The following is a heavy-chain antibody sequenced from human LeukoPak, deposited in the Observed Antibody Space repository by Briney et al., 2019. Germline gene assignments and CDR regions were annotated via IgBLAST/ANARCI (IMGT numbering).Heavy chain of an antibody. CDR2: IYSGGSR. CDR1: GFTVSSNF. D-gene: IGHD3-3*02. J-gene: IGHJ4*02. V-gene: IGHV3-53*04. CDR3: ARLYGTFLEWSPYFDY. Sequence: GGSLRLSCAASGFTVSSNFMSWVRQAPGKGLEWVSVIYSGGSRYYADSVKGRFTISRHNSKNTLYLQMNSLRAEDTAVYYCARLYGTFLEWSPYFDYWGQGTLVTVSS.